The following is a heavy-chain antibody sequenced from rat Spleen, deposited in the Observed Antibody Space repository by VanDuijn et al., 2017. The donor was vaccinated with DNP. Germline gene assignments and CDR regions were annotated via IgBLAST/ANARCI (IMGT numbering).Heavy chain of an antibody. CDR2: ISYDGSNT. V-gene: IGHV5-7*01. CDR3: ASWSPIAPISTSNY. CDR1: RFTFSDYN. D-gene: IGHD1-2*01. J-gene: IGHJ2*01. Sequence: EVHLVESGGGLVQPGRSLKLSCTASRFTFSDYNMAWVRQAPKKGLEWVATISYDGSNTNYRDSVKGRFTISRDNAKRTLYLQMNSLRSEDTATYFCASWSPIAPISTSNYWGQGVMVTVSS.